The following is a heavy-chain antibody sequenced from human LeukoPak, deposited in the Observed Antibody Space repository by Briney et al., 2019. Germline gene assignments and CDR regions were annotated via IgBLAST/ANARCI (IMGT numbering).Heavy chain of an antibody. CDR2: INPNSGVT. V-gene: IGHV1-2*02. D-gene: IGHD1-26*01. CDR1: GYTFTGHY. J-gene: IGHJ4*02. Sequence: VASVKVSCKAYGYTFTGHYMHWVRQAPGQGLEWMGWINPNSGVTNYAQKFQGRVTMTRDTSISTAYMELISLSSDDTALYYCAREGRDYPGIFDYWGQGTLVTVSS. CDR3: AREGRDYPGIFDY.